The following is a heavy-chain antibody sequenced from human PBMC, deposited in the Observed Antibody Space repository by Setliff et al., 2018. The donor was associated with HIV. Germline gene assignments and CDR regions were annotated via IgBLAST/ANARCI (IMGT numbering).Heavy chain of an antibody. J-gene: IGHJ4*02. V-gene: IGHV1-69*13. D-gene: IGHD2-8*01. CDR1: GGTFSSYV. Sequence: SVKVSCKAAGGTFSSYVISWVRQAPGQGLEWMGGIIPIFGTANNAQKFQGRVTITADESTSTAYMELSSLRSDDTAVYYCARKDCTNGVCYKTGEFDYWGQGTLVTVSS. CDR2: IIPIFGTA. CDR3: ARKDCTNGVCYKTGEFDY.